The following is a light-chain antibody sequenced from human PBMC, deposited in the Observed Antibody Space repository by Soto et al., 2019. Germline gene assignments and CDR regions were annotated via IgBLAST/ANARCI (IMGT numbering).Light chain of an antibody. CDR1: QGISSY. J-gene: IGKJ1*01. Sequence: AIRMTQSPSSLSASTGDRVTITCRASQGISSYLAWYQQKPGKAPKLLIYAASTLQSGVPSRFSGSGSGTDFTLTISCLQYEDFATYYCQQYYSYPRAFGQGTKVDI. CDR2: AAS. V-gene: IGKV1-8*01. CDR3: QQYYSYPRA.